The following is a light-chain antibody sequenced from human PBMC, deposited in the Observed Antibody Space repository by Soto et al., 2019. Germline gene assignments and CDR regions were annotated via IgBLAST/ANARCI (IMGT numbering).Light chain of an antibody. J-gene: IGKJ1*01. V-gene: IGKV1-39*01. CDR2: SAS. CDR3: QQSYTTPRT. CDR1: QSISNS. Sequence: DIQLTQSPSSLSASVGDRVTITCRASQSISNSVNWYQQKPGKSPKLLIYSASSLHSGVPSRFSGSGVRTDFTLTISHLQPEDFATYCCQQSYTTPRTFGQGTKVEIK.